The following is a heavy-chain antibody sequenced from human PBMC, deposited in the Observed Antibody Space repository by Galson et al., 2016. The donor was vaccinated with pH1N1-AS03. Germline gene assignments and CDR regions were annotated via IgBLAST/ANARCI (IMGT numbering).Heavy chain of an antibody. Sequence: SVKVSCKASGYTFSAYAMHWVRQAPGQGLEWMGWINTGNGDTKYSQKFQDRITISSDAGATTAYMELSSLRSEDTAVFYCARDWNGRGQQFLDQWGQGTLVTVSA. V-gene: IGHV1-3*04. J-gene: IGHJ4*02. CDR1: GYTFSAYA. CDR3: ARDWNGRGQQFLDQ. D-gene: IGHD5-24*01. CDR2: INTGNGDT.